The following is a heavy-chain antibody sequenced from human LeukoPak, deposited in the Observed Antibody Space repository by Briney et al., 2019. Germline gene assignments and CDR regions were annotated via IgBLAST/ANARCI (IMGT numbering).Heavy chain of an antibody. CDR3: ASTRHY. J-gene: IGHJ4*02. V-gene: IGHV3-30*04. CDR2: ISYDGSNK. Sequence: GGSLRLSCAASGFTFSSYAMHWVRQAPGKGLEWVAVISYDGSNKYYADSVKGRFTISRDNSKNTLYLQMNSLRAEDTAVYYCASTRHYWGQGTLVTVSS. CDR1: GFTFSSYA.